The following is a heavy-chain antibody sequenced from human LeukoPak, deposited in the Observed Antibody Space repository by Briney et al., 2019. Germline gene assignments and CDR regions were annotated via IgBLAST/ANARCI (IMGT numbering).Heavy chain of an antibody. CDR2: IYYSGST. CDR3: ARDNHGIAAAGTFFY. D-gene: IGHD6-13*01. V-gene: IGHV4-39*07. Sequence: SETLSLTCTVSGGSISSSSYYWGWIRQPPGKGLEWIGSIYYSGSTYYNPSLKSRVTISVDTSKNQFSLKLSSVTAADTAVYYCARDNHGIAAAGTFFYWGQGTLVTVSS. J-gene: IGHJ4*02. CDR1: GGSISSSSYY.